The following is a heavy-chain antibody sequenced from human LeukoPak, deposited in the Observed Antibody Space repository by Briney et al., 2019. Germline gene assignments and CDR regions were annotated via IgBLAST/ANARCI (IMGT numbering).Heavy chain of an antibody. CDR2: IIPIFGTA. CDR3: ARDRGRSLEWLLYFDY. D-gene: IGHD3-3*01. V-gene: IGHV1-69*13. J-gene: IGHJ4*02. Sequence: GASVKVSCKASGGTFSSYAISWVRQAPGQGLEWMGGIIPIFGTANYAQKFQGRVTITADESTSTAYMELSSLRSEDTAVYYCARDRGRSLEWLLYFDYWGQGTLVTVSS. CDR1: GGTFSSYA.